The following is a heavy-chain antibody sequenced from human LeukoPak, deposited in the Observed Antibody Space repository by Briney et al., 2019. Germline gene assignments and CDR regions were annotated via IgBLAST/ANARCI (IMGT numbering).Heavy chain of an antibody. V-gene: IGHV1-8*03. CDR1: GYTFTSYD. CDR3: AKEGRNRNFDY. Sequence: ASVKVSCKASGYTFTSYDINWVRQATGQGLEWMGWMNPNSGNTGYAQKFQGRVTITRNTSISTAYMELSSLRSEDTAMYYCAKEGRNRNFDYWGQGTLVTVSS. D-gene: IGHD1-14*01. J-gene: IGHJ4*02. CDR2: MNPNSGNT.